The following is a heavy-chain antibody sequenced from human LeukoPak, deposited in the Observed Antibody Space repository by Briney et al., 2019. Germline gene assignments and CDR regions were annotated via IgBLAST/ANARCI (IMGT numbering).Heavy chain of an antibody. J-gene: IGHJ4*02. CDR3: ATTNVLLWCGELSKTAYFDY. CDR2: IYYSGST. CDR1: GGSISSGDYY. V-gene: IGHV4-30-4*01. Sequence: SQTLSLTCTVSGGSISSGDYYWSWIRQPPGKGLEWIGYIYYSGSTNYNPSLKSRVTISVDTSKNQFSLQLSSVPAADTAVYYCATTNVLLWCGELSKTAYFDYWGQGTLVTVSS. D-gene: IGHD3-10*01.